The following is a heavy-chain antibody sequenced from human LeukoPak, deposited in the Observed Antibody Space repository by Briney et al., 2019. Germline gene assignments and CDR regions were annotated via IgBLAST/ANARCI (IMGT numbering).Heavy chain of an antibody. CDR3: ARQNLTNPDWFDP. J-gene: IGHJ5*02. CDR2: IYHSGST. D-gene: IGHD1-14*01. V-gene: IGHV4-38-2*01. Sequence: KPSENLSLTCAVSGYSISSGYYWGWIRQPPGKGLEWIGSIYHSGSTYYNPSLKSRVTISVDTSKNQFSLKLSSVTAADTAVYYCARQNLTNPDWFDPWGQGTLVTVSS. CDR1: GYSISSGYY.